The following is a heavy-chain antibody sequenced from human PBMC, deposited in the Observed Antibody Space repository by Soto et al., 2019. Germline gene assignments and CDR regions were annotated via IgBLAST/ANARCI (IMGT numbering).Heavy chain of an antibody. Sequence: QVQLQESGPGLVKPSQTLSLTCTVSDGSISSGDYYWSWIRQPPGKGLEWIGYIHDSGRTYYNPSLKRRLTISLDTSKNQFSLKLSSVTAADTAVYYCARRSGRSWGWFDPWGQGTLVTVSS. J-gene: IGHJ5*02. D-gene: IGHD3-16*01. CDR2: IHDSGRT. CDR1: DGSISSGDYY. CDR3: ARRSGRSWGWFDP. V-gene: IGHV4-30-4*01.